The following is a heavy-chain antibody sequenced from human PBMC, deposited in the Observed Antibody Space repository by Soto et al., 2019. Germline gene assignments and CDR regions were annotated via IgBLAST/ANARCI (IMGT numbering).Heavy chain of an antibody. D-gene: IGHD2-2*01. CDR2: ISYSGGEK. CDR1: GFTFSNYA. V-gene: IGHV3-23*01. CDR3: AKGLRCSSTSCSIRTSAITRP. Sequence: PGGSLRLSCAASGFTFSNYAMTWVRQASGKGLEWVSIISYSGGEKFYADSVEGRFTISRDNSKNTLYLQMSSLRAEDTAVYYCAKGLRCSSTSCSIRTSAITRPWGRGTLVTVSS. J-gene: IGHJ5*02.